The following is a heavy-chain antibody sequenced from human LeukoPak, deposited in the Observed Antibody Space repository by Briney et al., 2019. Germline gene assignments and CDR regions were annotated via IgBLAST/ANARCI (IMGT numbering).Heavy chain of an antibody. CDR3: ARGSPYGDYGNFDY. J-gene: IGHJ4*02. CDR1: GFTFSDYY. CDR2: ISSSGSTK. V-gene: IGHV3-11*01. D-gene: IGHD4-17*01. Sequence: GGSLRLSCAASGFTFSDYYMSWIRQAPGKGLEWVSYISSSGSTKKYADSVKGRFTFSRDNAKNSLYLQMNSLRADDTAVYYCARGSPYGDYGNFDYWGQGTLVTVSS.